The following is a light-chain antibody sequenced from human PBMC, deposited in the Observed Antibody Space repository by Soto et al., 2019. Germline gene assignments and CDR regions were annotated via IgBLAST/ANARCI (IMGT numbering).Light chain of an antibody. CDR3: QQYNSYSPYT. Sequence: DIQMTQSPSTLSASVGDRVTITCRASQSISSWLAWYQQKPGKAPKLLIYDASSLESGVPSRFXXXXXXXXXXXXISSLQPDDFATYYCQQYNSYSPYTFGQGTKLEIK. J-gene: IGKJ2*01. V-gene: IGKV1-5*01. CDR2: DAS. CDR1: QSISSW.